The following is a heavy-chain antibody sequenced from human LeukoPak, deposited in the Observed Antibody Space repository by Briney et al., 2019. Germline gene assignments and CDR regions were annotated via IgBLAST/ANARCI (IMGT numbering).Heavy chain of an antibody. CDR2: IDHTGRS. Sequence: PSETLSLTCAVYGGSFSDHYWTWIRQPPGKGLEWIGEIDHTGRSTYNPSLTSRVTISKDSSKNQFSLSLGSVIAADTAVYFCARGENSGSYFSYFDSWAQGTPVTVSS. CDR3: ARGENSGSYFSYFDS. D-gene: IGHD3-10*01. J-gene: IGHJ5*01. CDR1: GGSFSDHY. V-gene: IGHV4-34*01.